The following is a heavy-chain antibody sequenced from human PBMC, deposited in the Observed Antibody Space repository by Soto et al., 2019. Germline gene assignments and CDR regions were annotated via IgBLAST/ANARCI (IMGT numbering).Heavy chain of an antibody. D-gene: IGHD5-12*01. V-gene: IGHV3-23*01. CDR3: EKGEMATPLLLGY. J-gene: IGHJ4*02. CDR2: ISGSGGST. Sequence: EVQLLESGGGLVQPGGSLRLSCAASGFTFSSYAMSWVRQAPGKGLEWVSAISGSGGSTYYAVSVKGRFTISRDNSKKTQYLQMNSLRAEDTDVSYCEKGEMATPLLLGYWGQGPLVTVSS. CDR1: GFTFSSYA.